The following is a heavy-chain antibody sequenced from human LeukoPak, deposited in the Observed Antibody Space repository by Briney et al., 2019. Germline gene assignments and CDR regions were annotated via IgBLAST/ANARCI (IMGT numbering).Heavy chain of an antibody. J-gene: IGHJ6*03. Sequence: ASVTVSCKASGYTFTSYDINWVRQAPGQGLEWRGWMNPNSGNTGYAQKFQGRVTMTRNTFISTAYMELSSLRSEDTAVYYCARGRAVRGVIYYYYYMDVWGKGTTVTISS. CDR2: MNPNSGNT. D-gene: IGHD3-10*01. V-gene: IGHV1-8*01. CDR3: ARGRAVRGVIYYYYYMDV. CDR1: GYTFTSYD.